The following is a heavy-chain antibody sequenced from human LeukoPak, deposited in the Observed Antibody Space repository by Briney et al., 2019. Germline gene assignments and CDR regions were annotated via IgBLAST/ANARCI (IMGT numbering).Heavy chain of an antibody. CDR2: IYYSGST. Sequence: SETLSLSCTVSGGSISSYHWSWIRQPPGKGLEWIGYIYYSGSTNYNPSLKSRVTISVETSKNQFSLKLSSVTAADTAVYYCARVTGYMIEDYFDYWGQGTLVTVSS. D-gene: IGHD3-22*01. V-gene: IGHV4-59*01. CDR3: ARVTGYMIEDYFDY. CDR1: GGSISSYH. J-gene: IGHJ4*02.